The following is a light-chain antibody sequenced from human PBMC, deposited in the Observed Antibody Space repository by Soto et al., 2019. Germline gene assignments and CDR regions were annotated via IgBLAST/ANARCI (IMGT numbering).Light chain of an antibody. CDR2: DVS. J-gene: IGLJ1*01. Sequence: QSALTQPCSVSGSPGQSVTISCTGTSSDVGGYNYVSWYQQHPGKAPKLMIYDVSKRPSGVPDRFSGSKSGNTASLTISGLQAEDEADYYCCSYAGSFYVFVTGTQLTVL. V-gene: IGLV2-11*01. CDR1: SSDVGGYNY. CDR3: CSYAGSFYV.